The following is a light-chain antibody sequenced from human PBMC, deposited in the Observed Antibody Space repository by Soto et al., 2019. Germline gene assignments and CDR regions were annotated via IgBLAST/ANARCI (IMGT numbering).Light chain of an antibody. CDR3: QQYNSD. V-gene: IGKV1-5*01. CDR1: QSIGSW. Sequence: DIQMTQSPSTLSASVGDRVTITCRASQSIGSWLAWYQQKPGKAPKLLIYDAPTLESGVPSRFGGSGSGTEFTLTISGLQPDDFATYYCQQYNSDFGPGTKVDIK. CDR2: DAP. J-gene: IGKJ3*01.